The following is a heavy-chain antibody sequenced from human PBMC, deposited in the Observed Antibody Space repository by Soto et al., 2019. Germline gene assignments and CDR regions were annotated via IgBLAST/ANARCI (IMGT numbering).Heavy chain of an antibody. CDR1: GFTVRANY. CDR2: IYSGGTT. Sequence: EVLLVESGGGLIQPGGSLRLSCAVSGFTVRANYMSWVRQAPGKGLEWVSVIYSGGTTYYADSVKGRFIISRDISKNSLYLQMNILRAEDTAVYYCHGYGYWGQGTLVTVSS. V-gene: IGHV3-53*01. D-gene: IGHD5-12*01. J-gene: IGHJ4*02. CDR3: HGYGY.